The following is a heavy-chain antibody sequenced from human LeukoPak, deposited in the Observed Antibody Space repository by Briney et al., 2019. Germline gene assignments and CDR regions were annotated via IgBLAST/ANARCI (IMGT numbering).Heavy chain of an antibody. D-gene: IGHD5-24*01. CDR3: ARGRDGYKPDFDY. J-gene: IGHJ4*02. CDR2: IYHSGST. V-gene: IGHV4-30-2*01. CDR1: GGSISSGCYS. Sequence: SQTLSLTCAVSGGSISSGCYSWSWIRQPPGQGLEWIGYIYHSGSTYYNPSLKSRVTISVDRSKNQFSLKLSSVTAADTAVYYCARGRDGYKPDFDYWGQGTLVTVSS.